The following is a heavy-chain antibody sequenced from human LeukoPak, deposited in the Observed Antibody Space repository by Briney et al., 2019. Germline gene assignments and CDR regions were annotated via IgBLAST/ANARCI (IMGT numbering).Heavy chain of an antibody. CDR3: AKGPLEEESQDGEGDYHDAFDI. J-gene: IGHJ3*02. D-gene: IGHD4-17*01. Sequence: GGSLRLSCAASGFTFDDYAMHWVRQAPGKGLEWVSGISWNSGSIGYADSVKGRFTISRDNAKNSLYLQMNSLRAEDTALYYCAKGPLEEESQDGEGDYHDAFDIWGQGTMVTVSS. V-gene: IGHV3-9*01. CDR1: GFTFDDYA. CDR2: ISWNSGSI.